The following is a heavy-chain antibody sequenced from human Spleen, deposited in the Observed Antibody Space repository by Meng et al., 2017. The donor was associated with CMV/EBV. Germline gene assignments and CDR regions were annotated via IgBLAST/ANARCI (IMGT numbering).Heavy chain of an antibody. D-gene: IGHD2-15*01. CDR2: INPSGGST. CDR1: GYTFTSYY. CDR3: ARRPGYDHHDY. Sequence: ASVKVSCKASGYTFTSYYMHWVRQAPGQGLEWMGIINPSGGSTSYAQKFQGRVTMTADTSTSTAYMELRNLTSDDTAVYYCARRPGYDHHDYWGQGTLVTVSS. V-gene: IGHV1-46*01. J-gene: IGHJ4*02.